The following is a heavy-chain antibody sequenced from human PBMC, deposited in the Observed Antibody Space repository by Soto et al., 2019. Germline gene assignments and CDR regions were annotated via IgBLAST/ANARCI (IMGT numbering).Heavy chain of an antibody. CDR3: AWAAGGPYDH. V-gene: IGHV4-59*01. J-gene: IGHJ4*01. Sequence: QVQVRESGPGLVKPAETLSLTCTVSGAPITINNWSWIRQAPGKGLEWIGYIYYSGSTTYNPSLKSRVTMCADTSKDQFSLKLNSVTAADTAVYYCAWAAGGPYDHWGPRILVTVSS. CDR1: GAPITINN. D-gene: IGHD2-15*01. CDR2: IYYSGST.